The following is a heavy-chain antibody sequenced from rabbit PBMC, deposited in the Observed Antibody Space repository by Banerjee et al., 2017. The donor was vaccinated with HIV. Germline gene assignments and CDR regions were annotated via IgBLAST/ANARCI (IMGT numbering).Heavy chain of an antibody. CDR1: AFSFSNKYV. Sequence: QEQLEESGGGLVKPEGSLTLSCTASAFSFSNKYVMCWVRQAPGKGLEWIGCIYPGSVGSTYYATWAKGRFTISKASSTMVTLQMTSLTAADTATYFCARDLAGVIGWNFGLWGPGTLVTVS. CDR3: ARDLAGVIGWNFGL. J-gene: IGHJ4*01. CDR2: IYPGSVGST. D-gene: IGHD4-1*01. V-gene: IGHV1S45*01.